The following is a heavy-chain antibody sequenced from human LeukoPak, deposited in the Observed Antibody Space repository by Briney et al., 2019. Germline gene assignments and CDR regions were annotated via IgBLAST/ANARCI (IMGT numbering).Heavy chain of an antibody. V-gene: IGHV4-39*07. Sequence: SETLSLTCTVSGGSISSSSYYWGWIRQPPGKGLEWIGSIYYSGSTYYNPSLKSRVTISVDTSKNQFSLKLSSVTAADTAVYYCATSYYDSSGYYDYWGQGTLVTVSS. CDR3: ATSYYDSSGYYDY. CDR2: IYYSGST. CDR1: GGSISSSSYY. J-gene: IGHJ4*02. D-gene: IGHD3-22*01.